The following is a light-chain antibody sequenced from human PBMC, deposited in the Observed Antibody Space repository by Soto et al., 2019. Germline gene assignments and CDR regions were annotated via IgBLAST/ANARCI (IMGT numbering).Light chain of an antibody. CDR3: QQYGTSPLT. J-gene: IGKJ3*01. V-gene: IGKV3-20*01. CDR1: QSVRSSQSVSSY. Sequence: EIVLTQSPGTLSLSPGERATLSCRSSQSVRSSQSVSSYLAWYQQKPGQAPRLLIYGASNRATGIPDRFSGRRSGTDFTLTISRLGPEDFAVYYCQQYGTSPLTFGPGTKVGVK. CDR2: GAS.